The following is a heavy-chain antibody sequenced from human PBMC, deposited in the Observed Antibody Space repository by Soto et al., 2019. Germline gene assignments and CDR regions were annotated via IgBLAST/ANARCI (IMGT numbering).Heavy chain of an antibody. J-gene: IGHJ6*02. D-gene: IGHD3-10*01. CDR2: ISSSTTYI. CDR3: ARDVGRITMVRGVSGYYYGMDV. V-gene: IGHV3-21*01. CDR1: GFTFRSYS. Sequence: GGSLRLSCAASGFTFRSYSINWVRQAPGKGLEWVSSISSSTTYIYYADSVKGRFTISRDNVKNSLYLQMNSLRAEDTAVYYCARDVGRITMVRGVSGYYYGMDVWGQGTTVTVSS.